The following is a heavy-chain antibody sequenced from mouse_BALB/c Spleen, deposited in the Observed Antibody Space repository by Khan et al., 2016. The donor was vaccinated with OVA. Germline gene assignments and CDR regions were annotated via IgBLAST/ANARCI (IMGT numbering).Heavy chain of an antibody. Sequence: EVELVESGGDLVNPGGSLKLSCAASGFIFSSYGMSWVRQTPDKRLEWVATISSGGTYTYYPDSVKGRFTISRDNAKNTLSLQMSSLKSEDTAMYYCTRFITTTTGEYYAMDYWGQGTSVTVSS. J-gene: IGHJ4*01. V-gene: IGHV5-6*01. D-gene: IGHD1-2*01. CDR2: ISSGGTYT. CDR1: GFIFSSYG. CDR3: TRFITTTTGEYYAMDY.